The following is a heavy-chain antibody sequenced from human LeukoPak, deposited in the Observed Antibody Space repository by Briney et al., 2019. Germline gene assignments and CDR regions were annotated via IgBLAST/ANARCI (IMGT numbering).Heavy chain of an antibody. Sequence: PGGSLRLCCEASGFMFSRDSMNWVRQAPGKGLEWISYISHDSGVRYYADSVRGRFTISRDNAKNSLHLQMHSLRAEDTAVYYCVRDNPRCCGVVPANIDDYWGQGTLVTVSS. V-gene: IGHV3-48*01. J-gene: IGHJ4*02. CDR3: VRDNPRCCGVVPANIDDY. CDR2: ISHDSGVR. CDR1: GFMFSRDS. D-gene: IGHD2-15*01.